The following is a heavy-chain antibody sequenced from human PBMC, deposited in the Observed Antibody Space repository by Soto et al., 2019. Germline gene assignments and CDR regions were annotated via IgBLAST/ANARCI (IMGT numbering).Heavy chain of an antibody. CDR3: ARRHDFWSGYRSLYGLDV. V-gene: IGHV5-51*01. CDR2: IYPGDSDT. CDR1: GYSFTNYW. Sequence: GESLKISCKGSGYSFTNYWIGWVRQMPGRGLEWMGIIYPGDSDTRYSPSFQGQVTISADKSFSTAYLQWSSLKASDTAMYYCARRHDFWSGYRSLYGLDVWGQGTTVTVS. J-gene: IGHJ6*02. D-gene: IGHD3-3*01.